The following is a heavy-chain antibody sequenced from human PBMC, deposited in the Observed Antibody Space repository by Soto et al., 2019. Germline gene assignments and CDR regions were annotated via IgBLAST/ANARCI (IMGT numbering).Heavy chain of an antibody. D-gene: IGHD2-2*02. CDR2: ISAYNGDT. CDR1: GYTFISYG. CDR3: ARYQCSSSSCYTFFFDY. Sequence: ASVKVSCKASGYTFISYGISWVRQAPGQGLEWMGWISAYNGDTNHAQKLQGRVTMTTDTSTSTAYMELRSLRSDDTAVYYCARYQCSSSSCYTFFFDYWGQGTLVTVSS. V-gene: IGHV1-18*04. J-gene: IGHJ4*02.